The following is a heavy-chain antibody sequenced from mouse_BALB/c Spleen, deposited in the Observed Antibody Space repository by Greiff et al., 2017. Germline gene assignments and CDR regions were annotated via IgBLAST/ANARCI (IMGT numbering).Heavy chain of an antibody. CDR3: ARGDWDWFAY. V-gene: IGHV3-2*02. CDR2: ISYSGST. Sequence: EVQGVESGPGLVKPSQSLSLTCTVTGYSITSDYAWNWIRQFPGNKLEWMGYISYSGSTSYNPSLKSRISITRDTSKNQFFLQLNSVTTEDTATYYCARGDWDWFAYWGRGTLVTVSA. CDR1: GYSITSDYA. J-gene: IGHJ3*01. D-gene: IGHD4-1*01.